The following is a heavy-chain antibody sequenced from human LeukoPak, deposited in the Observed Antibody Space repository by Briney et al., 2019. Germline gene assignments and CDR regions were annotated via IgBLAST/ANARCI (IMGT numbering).Heavy chain of an antibody. CDR3: AAPLVRGVFDY. CDR2: ISYDGSSN. J-gene: IGHJ4*02. V-gene: IGHV3-30*03. D-gene: IGHD3-10*01. Sequence: GGSLRLSCAASGFTFSSYGMHWVRQAPGKGLEWVAVISYDGSSNYYADSVKGRFTISRDNSKNTLYLQMNSLRAEDTAVYYCAAPLVRGVFDYWGQGTLVTVSS. CDR1: GFTFSSYG.